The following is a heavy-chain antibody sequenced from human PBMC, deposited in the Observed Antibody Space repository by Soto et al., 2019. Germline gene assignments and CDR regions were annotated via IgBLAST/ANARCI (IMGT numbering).Heavy chain of an antibody. V-gene: IGHV1-18*04. J-gene: IGHJ4*02. CDR3: AIAPPTVAGAGMWY. CDR1: GYTFTSYG. CDR2: ISGYNGDT. Sequence: QVQLVQSGAEVKKPGASVKVSCKASGYTFTSYGISWVRQAPGQGLEWMGWISGYNGDTNYAQKLQGRVTMTTDTSTNTAYMERRSLRSDDTAVYYCAIAPPTVAGAGMWYWGQGTLVTVSS. D-gene: IGHD6-13*01.